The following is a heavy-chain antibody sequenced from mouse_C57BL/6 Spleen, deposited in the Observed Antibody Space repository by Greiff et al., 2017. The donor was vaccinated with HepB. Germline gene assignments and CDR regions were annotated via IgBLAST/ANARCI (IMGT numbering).Heavy chain of an antibody. CDR1: GYAFSSYW. Sequence: QVQLQQSGAELVKPGASVKISCKASGYAFSSYWMNWVMQRPGKGLEWIGQIYPGDGDTNYNGKFKGKATLTADKSSSTAYMQLSSLTSEDSAVYFCADGYYLDYWGQGTTLTVSS. D-gene: IGHD2-3*01. J-gene: IGHJ2*01. CDR3: ADGYYLDY. V-gene: IGHV1-80*01. CDR2: IYPGDGDT.